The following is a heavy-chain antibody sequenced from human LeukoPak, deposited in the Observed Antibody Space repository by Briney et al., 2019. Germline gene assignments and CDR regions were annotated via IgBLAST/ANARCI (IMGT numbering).Heavy chain of an antibody. Sequence: GGSLRLSCAASKFTFSHYGMHWVRQAPGKGLEWVAVVFNDGSNQYYADSVKGRLTVSRDNPQNMLYLQMNSLRPEDTAVYYCAKDAERGFDYSNSLQKWGQGTLVTVSS. D-gene: IGHD4-11*01. CDR2: VFNDGSNQ. V-gene: IGHV3-33*03. J-gene: IGHJ4*02. CDR1: KFTFSHYG. CDR3: AKDAERGFDYSNSLQK.